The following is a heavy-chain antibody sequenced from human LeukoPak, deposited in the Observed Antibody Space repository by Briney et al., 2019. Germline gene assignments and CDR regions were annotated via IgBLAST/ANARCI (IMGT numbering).Heavy chain of an antibody. CDR1: GGSISSGSYY. Sequence: SETLSLTCTVSGGSISSGSYYWSWIRQPAGKGLEWIGRIYTSGSTNYNPSLKSRVTISVDTSKNQFSLKLSSVTAADTAVYYCARQVVPAAPNYYYMDVWGKGTTVTVSS. J-gene: IGHJ6*03. CDR3: ARQVVPAAPNYYYMDV. D-gene: IGHD2-2*01. V-gene: IGHV4-61*02. CDR2: IYTSGST.